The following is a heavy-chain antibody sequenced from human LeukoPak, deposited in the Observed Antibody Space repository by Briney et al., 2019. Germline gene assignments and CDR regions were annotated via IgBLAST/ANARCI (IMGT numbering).Heavy chain of an antibody. J-gene: IGHJ5*02. Sequence: GESLRLSCAASGFTFSSYAMSRVRQAPGKGLEWVANIKQDGSEKYYVDSVKGRFTISRDNAKNSLYLQMNSLRAEDTAVYYCAIRPWFDPWGQGTLVTVSS. CDR3: AIRPWFDP. CDR1: GFTFSSYA. V-gene: IGHV3-7*01. CDR2: IKQDGSEK.